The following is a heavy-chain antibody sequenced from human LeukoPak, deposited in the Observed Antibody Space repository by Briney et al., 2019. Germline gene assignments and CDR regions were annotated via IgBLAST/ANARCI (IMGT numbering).Heavy chain of an antibody. CDR3: ARESLPYYDFWSGYRGGWFDP. CDR1: GFTFSSYW. V-gene: IGHV3-7*01. J-gene: IGHJ5*02. CDR2: IKQDGSEK. Sequence: GGSLRLSCAASGFTFSSYWMSWVRQAPGKGLEWVANIKQDGSEKYYVDSVKGRFTISRDNAKKSLYLQMNSLRAEDTAVYYCARESLPYYDFWSGYRGGWFDPWGQGTLVTVSS. D-gene: IGHD3-3*01.